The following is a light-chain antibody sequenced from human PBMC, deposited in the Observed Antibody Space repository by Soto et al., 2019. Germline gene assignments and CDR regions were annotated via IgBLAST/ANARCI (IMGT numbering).Light chain of an antibody. J-gene: IGKJ4*01. CDR1: QSVSSN. Sequence: EVLMTQSPATLSLSPGERATLSCRASQSVSSNLAWYQQRRGQAPRLLIYGASSRATGIPARFSGSGSGTEFTLTISSLQSEDFAVYYCQQYDNWPPLTFGGATKVEIK. V-gene: IGKV3D-15*01. CDR3: QQYDNWPPLT. CDR2: GAS.